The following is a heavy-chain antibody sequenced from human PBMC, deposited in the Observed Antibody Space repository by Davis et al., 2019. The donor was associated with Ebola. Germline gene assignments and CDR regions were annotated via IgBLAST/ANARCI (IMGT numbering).Heavy chain of an antibody. Sequence: GGSLRLSCAASGLNFSNYGMHWVRQAPGKGLEWVAVIWYDGSNKNYAESVKGRFTISRDNSKNTVYLQLNSLRAEDTAVYYCAKSGLSFGVVKYHYGMDVWGKGTTVTVSS. CDR1: GLNFSNYG. CDR2: IWYDGSNK. J-gene: IGHJ6*04. D-gene: IGHD3-3*01. V-gene: IGHV3-33*06. CDR3: AKSGLSFGVVKYHYGMDV.